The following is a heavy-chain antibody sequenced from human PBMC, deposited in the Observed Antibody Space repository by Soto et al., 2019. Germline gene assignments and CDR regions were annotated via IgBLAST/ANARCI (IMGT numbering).Heavy chain of an antibody. CDR2: VYFSGNT. J-gene: IGHJ5*02. CDR3: GRVMPIGYVLS. D-gene: IGHD5-12*01. Sequence: QVQLQESGPGLVKPSETLSLTCTVSGGSLSSYYWTWIRQSPGKGLEWIVYVYFSGNTNYNPSLKSRVTISIDTSKNQFSLGRASVTAADTAFYYCGRVMPIGYVLSWGQVTLVTFSS. CDR1: GGSLSSYY. V-gene: IGHV4-59*01.